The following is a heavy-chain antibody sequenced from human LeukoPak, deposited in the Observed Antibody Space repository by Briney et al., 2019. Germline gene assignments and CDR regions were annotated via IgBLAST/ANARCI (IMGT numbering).Heavy chain of an antibody. V-gene: IGHV4-39*07. J-gene: IGHJ5*02. CDR3: ARDKRNYYDTSGSYNWFDP. D-gene: IGHD3-22*01. CDR1: GASISSTYTY. CDR2: IYFSGST. Sequence: SETLSLTCTVSGASISSTYTYWGWIRQPPGKGMEWIGSIYFSGSTYYNPSLKGRVTISVDTSKNQLSLRLSSVTAADTAVYYCARDKRNYYDTSGSYNWFDPWGQGTLVTVSS.